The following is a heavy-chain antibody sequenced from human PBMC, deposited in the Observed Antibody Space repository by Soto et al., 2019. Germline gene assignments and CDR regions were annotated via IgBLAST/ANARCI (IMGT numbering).Heavy chain of an antibody. D-gene: IGHD3-3*02. CDR1: GYNFPDYW. Sequence: GESLKISCKGLGYNFPDYWIAWVRQMPGKGLEYMGIIYPGDSNTRYSPSFQGQVTISADKSISTAYLQWSSLKASDTAMYYCALATSYWFFELWGRGTLVTVSS. V-gene: IGHV5-51*01. CDR2: IYPGDSNT. J-gene: IGHJ2*01. CDR3: ALATSYWFFEL.